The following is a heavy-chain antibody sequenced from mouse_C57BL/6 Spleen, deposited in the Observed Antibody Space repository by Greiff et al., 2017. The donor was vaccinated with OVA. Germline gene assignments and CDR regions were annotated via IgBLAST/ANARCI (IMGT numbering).Heavy chain of an antibody. CDR2: IYPGSGNT. V-gene: IGHV1-66*01. CDR3: AREMGFAY. J-gene: IGHJ3*01. CDR1: GYSFTSYY. D-gene: IGHD2-3*01. Sequence: QVQLKESGPELVKPGASVKISCKASGYSFTSYYIHWVKQRPGQGLEWIGWIYPGSGNTKYNEKFKGKATLTADTSSSTAYMQLSSLTSEDSAVYYCAREMGFAYWGQGTLVTVSA.